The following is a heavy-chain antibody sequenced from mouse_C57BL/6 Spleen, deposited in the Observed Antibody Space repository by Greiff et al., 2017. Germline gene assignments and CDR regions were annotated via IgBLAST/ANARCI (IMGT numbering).Heavy chain of an antibody. Sequence: VQLQQPGAELVKPGASVKLSCKASGYTFTSYWMHWVKQRPGQGLEWIGMIHPNSGSTNYNEKFKSKATLTVDKSSSTAYMQLSSLTSEDSAVYYCARGGAYYDYDGDYAMDYWGQGTSVTVSS. CDR2: IHPNSGST. V-gene: IGHV1-64*01. D-gene: IGHD2-4*01. J-gene: IGHJ4*01. CDR1: GYTFTSYW. CDR3: ARGGAYYDYDGDYAMDY.